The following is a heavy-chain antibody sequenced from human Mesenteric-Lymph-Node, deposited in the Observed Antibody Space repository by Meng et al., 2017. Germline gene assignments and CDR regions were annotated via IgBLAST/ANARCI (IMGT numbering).Heavy chain of an antibody. J-gene: IGHJ4*02. Sequence: GESLKISCAASGFTVSSNYMSWVRQAPGKGLEWVSVIYSGGDTYYADSVKGRFTISRDNAKSTLYLEMNSLRAEDAAVYYCARDRDWVVWDYWGQGTLVTVSS. CDR3: ARDRDWVVWDY. D-gene: IGHD3/OR15-3a*01. V-gene: IGHV3-66*01. CDR2: IYSGGDT. CDR1: GFTVSSNY.